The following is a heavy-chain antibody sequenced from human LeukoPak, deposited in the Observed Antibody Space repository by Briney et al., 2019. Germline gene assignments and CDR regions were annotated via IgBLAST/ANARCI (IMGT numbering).Heavy chain of an antibody. CDR3: ARGTYAGSYSDY. Sequence: GGSLRLSCAASGFTFSSYAMSWVRQAPGKGLEWVSAISGSGGSTCYADSVKGRFTISRDNSKNTLYLQMNSLRAEDTAVYYCARGTYAGSYSDYWGQGTLVTVSS. CDR1: GFTFSSYA. D-gene: IGHD1-26*01. V-gene: IGHV3-23*01. J-gene: IGHJ4*02. CDR2: ISGSGGST.